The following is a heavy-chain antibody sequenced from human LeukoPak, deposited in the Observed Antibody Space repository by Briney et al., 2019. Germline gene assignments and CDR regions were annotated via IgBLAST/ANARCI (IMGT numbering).Heavy chain of an antibody. V-gene: IGHV3-9*01. J-gene: IGHJ4*02. CDR2: ISWNSGSI. Sequence: TGGSLRLSCAASGFTFDDYAMHWVRQAPGKGLEWVSGISWNSGSIGYADSVKGRFTISRDNAKNSLYLQMNSLRAEGTALYYCAMSRHYYDSSGYPADYWGQGTLVTVSS. CDR3: AMSRHYYDSSGYPADY. D-gene: IGHD3-22*01. CDR1: GFTFDDYA.